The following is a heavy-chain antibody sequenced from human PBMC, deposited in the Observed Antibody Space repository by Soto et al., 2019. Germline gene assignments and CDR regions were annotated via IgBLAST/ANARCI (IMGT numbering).Heavy chain of an antibody. V-gene: IGHV2-70*01. CDR2: IDWDDEK. D-gene: IGHD3-22*01. CDR1: GFSLSTSGMC. J-gene: IGHJ4*02. Sequence: GSGPTLVNPTQTLTLTCTFSGFSLSTSGMCVSWIRQPPGKALEWLALIDWDDEKYYSTSLKTRLTISKGTSKNQVVLTMTNMDPVDTATYYCARTTLTYYYDSSGYHFDYWGQGTLVTVSS. CDR3: ARTTLTYYYDSSGYHFDY.